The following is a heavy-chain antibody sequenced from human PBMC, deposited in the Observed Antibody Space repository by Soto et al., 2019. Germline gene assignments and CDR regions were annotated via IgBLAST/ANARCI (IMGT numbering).Heavy chain of an antibody. V-gene: IGHV3-30-3*01. CDR3: ATGTLSVRGVGLDY. CDR1: GFTFSSYA. D-gene: IGHD3-10*02. CDR2: ISYDGSNK. Sequence: GGSLRLSCAASGFTFSSYAMHWVRQAPGKGLEWVAVISYDGSNKYYADSVKGRFTISRDNSKNTLYLQMNSLRAEDTAVYYCATGTLSVRGVGLDYWGQGTLVTVSS. J-gene: IGHJ4*02.